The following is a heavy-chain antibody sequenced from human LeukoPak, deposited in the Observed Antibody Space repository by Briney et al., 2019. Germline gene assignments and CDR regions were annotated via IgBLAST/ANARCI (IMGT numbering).Heavy chain of an antibody. CDR2: ISGYNGNT. CDR1: GYTFRNFG. V-gene: IGHV1-18*01. Sequence: ASVTVSCKTSGYTFRNFGISWVRQAPGQRLEWMGWISGYNGNTNYAQKFQGRVTMTTDTSTSTVYMELRSLRSDDTAVYYCAREPGSFLSSSGWLNWFGPWGQGTLVTVSS. D-gene: IGHD6-19*01. CDR3: AREPGSFLSSSGWLNWFGP. J-gene: IGHJ5*02.